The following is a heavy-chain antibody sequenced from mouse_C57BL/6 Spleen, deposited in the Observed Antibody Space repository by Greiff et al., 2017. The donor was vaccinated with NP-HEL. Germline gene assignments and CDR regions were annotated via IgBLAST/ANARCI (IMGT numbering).Heavy chain of an antibody. CDR1: GFTFSDYG. J-gene: IGHJ2*01. CDR2: ISSGSSTI. CDR3: ARPHFDY. V-gene: IGHV5-17*01. Sequence: EVQRVESGGGLVKPGGSLKLSCAASGFTFSDYGMHWVRQAPEKGLEWVAYISSGSSTIYYADTVKGRFTISRDNAKNTLFLQMTSLRSEDTAMYYCARPHFDYWGQGTTLTVSS.